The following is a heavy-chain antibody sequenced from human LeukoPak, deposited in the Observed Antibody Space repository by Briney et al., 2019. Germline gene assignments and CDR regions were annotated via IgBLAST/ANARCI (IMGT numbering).Heavy chain of an antibody. V-gene: IGHV1-2*02. J-gene: IGHJ5*02. CDR2: INPNSGGT. D-gene: IGHD1-1*01. CDR1: GYTFTGYY. Sequence: ASVKVSCKASGYTFTGYYMHWVRQAPGQGLEWMGWINPNSGGTNYAQKFQGRVTMTRDTSISTAYMELSRLRSDDTAVYYCARTVTTGTTRYNWFDPWGQGTLVTVSS. CDR3: ARTVTTGTTRYNWFDP.